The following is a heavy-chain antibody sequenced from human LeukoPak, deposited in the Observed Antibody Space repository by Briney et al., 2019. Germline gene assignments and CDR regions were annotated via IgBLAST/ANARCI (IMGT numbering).Heavy chain of an antibody. J-gene: IGHJ4*02. CDR2: IGATGVST. V-gene: IGHV3-23*01. D-gene: IGHD5-12*01. CDR1: GFTFSSYA. Sequence: GGSLRLSCAASGFTFSSYAMSWVRQAPGKGLEWVSGIGATGVSTFYGDSVKGRFTMSRDNSKNTLYLRMDSLRAEDTAVYYCAKNQGGYSAYGHLDYWGQGTLVTVSS. CDR3: AKNQGGYSAYGHLDY.